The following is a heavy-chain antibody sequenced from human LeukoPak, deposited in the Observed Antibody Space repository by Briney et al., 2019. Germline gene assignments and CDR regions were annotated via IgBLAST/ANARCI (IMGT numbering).Heavy chain of an antibody. CDR2: ISSSSSYT. Sequence: GGSLRLSCAASGFTFSDYYMSWIRQAPGKGLEWVSNISSSSSYTNYADSVKGRFTISRDNAKNSLYLQMNSLRAEDTAVYYCARANYYDSSGLYYFDCWGQGTLVTVSS. CDR3: ARANYYDSSGLYYFDC. D-gene: IGHD3-22*01. CDR1: GFTFSDYY. V-gene: IGHV3-11*03. J-gene: IGHJ4*02.